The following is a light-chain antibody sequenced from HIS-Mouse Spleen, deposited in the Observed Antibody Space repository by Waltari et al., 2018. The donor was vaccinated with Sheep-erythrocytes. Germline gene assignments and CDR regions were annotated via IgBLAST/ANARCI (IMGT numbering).Light chain of an antibody. CDR2: DVS. Sequence: QSALTQPRSVSGSPGPSVTISCTGTSSDVCGSNYVSWYQQHPGKAPKLMIYDVSKRPSGVPDRFSGSKSGNTASLTISGLQAEDEADYYCCSYAGSYTWVFGGGTKLTVL. V-gene: IGLV2-11*01. J-gene: IGLJ3*02. CDR3: CSYAGSYTWV. CDR1: SSDVCGSNY.